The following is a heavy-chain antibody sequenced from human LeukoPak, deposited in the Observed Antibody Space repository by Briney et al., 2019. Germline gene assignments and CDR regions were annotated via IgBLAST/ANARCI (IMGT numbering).Heavy chain of an antibody. CDR2: VSPYNGNT. CDR1: GYTFTSYG. Sequence: ASVKVSCKTSGYTFTSYGIIWVRQAPGQGLEWTGWVSPYNGNTNYAQKLQGRVTMTTDTSTRTAYMELRSLRTDDTAVYFCAREITTGNFDNWGQGTLVTVSS. V-gene: IGHV1-18*01. D-gene: IGHD4-11*01. CDR3: AREITTGNFDN. J-gene: IGHJ4*02.